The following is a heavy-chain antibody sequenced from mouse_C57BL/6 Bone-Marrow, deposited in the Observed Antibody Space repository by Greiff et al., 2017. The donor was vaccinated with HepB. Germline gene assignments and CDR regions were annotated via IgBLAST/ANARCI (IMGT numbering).Heavy chain of an antibody. V-gene: IGHV2-2*01. Sequence: VQLVESGPGLVQPSQSLSITCTVSGFSLTSYGVHWVRQSPGKGLEWLGVIWSGGSTDYNAAFISRLSISKDNSKSQVFFKMNSLQADDTAIYYCARRGYGSSYPWYFDVWGTGTTVTVSS. CDR2: IWSGGST. CDR3: ARRGYGSSYPWYFDV. CDR1: GFSLTSYG. J-gene: IGHJ1*03. D-gene: IGHD1-1*01.